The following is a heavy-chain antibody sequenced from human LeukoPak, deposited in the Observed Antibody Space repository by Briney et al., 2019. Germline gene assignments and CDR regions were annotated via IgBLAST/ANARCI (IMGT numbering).Heavy chain of an antibody. Sequence: SVKVSCKASGGTFSSYAISWVRQAPGQGLERMGRIIPILGIANYAQKFQGRVTITADKSTSTAYMELSSLRSEDTAVYYCARTDTQRRIVGATKPYYYYGMDVWGQGTTVTVSS. CDR1: GGTFSSYA. CDR2: IIPILGIA. CDR3: ARTDTQRRIVGATKPYYYYGMDV. D-gene: IGHD1-26*01. J-gene: IGHJ6*02. V-gene: IGHV1-69*04.